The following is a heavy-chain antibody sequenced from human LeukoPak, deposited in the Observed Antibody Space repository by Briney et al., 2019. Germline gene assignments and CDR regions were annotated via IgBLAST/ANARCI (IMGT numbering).Heavy chain of an antibody. Sequence: VASVKVSCKASGGTFSSYAISWVRQAPGRGLEWMGGIIPIFGTANYAQKFQGRVTITTDESTSTAYMELSSLRSEDTAVYYCARALRGYSYGHNDYWGQGTLVTVSS. CDR2: IIPIFGTA. V-gene: IGHV1-69*05. J-gene: IGHJ4*02. D-gene: IGHD5-18*01. CDR3: ARALRGYSYGHNDY. CDR1: GGTFSSYA.